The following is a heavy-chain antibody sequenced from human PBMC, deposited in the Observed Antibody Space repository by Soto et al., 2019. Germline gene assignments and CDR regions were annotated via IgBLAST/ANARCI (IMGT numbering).Heavy chain of an antibody. CDR3: ARVLDYDSSGHFDS. D-gene: IGHD3-22*01. J-gene: IGHJ4*02. CDR1: GYTFTSYG. CDR2: ISAYNGNT. Sequence: ASVKVSCKASGYTFTSYGISWVRQAPGQGLEWMGWISAYNGNTNYAQKLQGRVTMTTDTSTSTAYMELRSLRSDDTAVYYCARVLDYDSSGHFDSWGQGTLDILSS. V-gene: IGHV1-18*01.